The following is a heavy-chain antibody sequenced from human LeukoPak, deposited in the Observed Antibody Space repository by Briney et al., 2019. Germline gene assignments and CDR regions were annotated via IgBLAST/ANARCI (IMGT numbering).Heavy chain of an antibody. D-gene: IGHD3-22*01. J-gene: IGHJ3*01. V-gene: IGHV4-59*11. Sequence: SETLSLTCTVSGGSFTTHYWSWIRQPPGKGLEWIGYISYIGSANYNPSLKSRVTISIDTSKNEVSLMLTSVTAADTAVYYCASDSISMNAFDAWGQGTMVTVSS. CDR3: ASDSISMNAFDA. CDR1: GGSFTTHY. CDR2: ISYIGSA.